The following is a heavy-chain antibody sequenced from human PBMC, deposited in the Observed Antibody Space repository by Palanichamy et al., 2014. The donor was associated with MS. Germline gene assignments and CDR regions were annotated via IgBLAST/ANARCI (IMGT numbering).Heavy chain of an antibody. CDR2: IIPILGIA. D-gene: IGHD1-20*01. J-gene: IGHJ5*02. V-gene: IGHV1-69*09. CDR3: ARSITGTTENQEP. Sequence: QVQLVQSGAEVKKPGSSVKVSCKASGGTFSSYAISWVRQAPGQGLEWMGRIIPILGIANYAQKFQGRVTITADKSTSTAYMELSSLRSEDTAVYYCARSITGTTENQEPWGQGTLVTVSS. CDR1: GGTFSSYA.